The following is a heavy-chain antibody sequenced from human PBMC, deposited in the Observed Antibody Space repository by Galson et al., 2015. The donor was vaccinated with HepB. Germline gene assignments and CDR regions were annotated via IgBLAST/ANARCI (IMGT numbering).Heavy chain of an antibody. CDR1: GGSLSSSSYY. D-gene: IGHD3-10*01. Sequence: TLSLTCPVSGGSLSSSSYYWGWIRQPPGKGLEWIGSIYYSGSTYYNPSLKSRVTISVDTSKNQFSLKLSSVTAADTAVYYCARRRFTMVRGWPEYFQHWGQGTLVTVSS. CDR2: IYYSGST. J-gene: IGHJ1*01. CDR3: ARRRFTMVRGWPEYFQH. V-gene: IGHV4-39*01.